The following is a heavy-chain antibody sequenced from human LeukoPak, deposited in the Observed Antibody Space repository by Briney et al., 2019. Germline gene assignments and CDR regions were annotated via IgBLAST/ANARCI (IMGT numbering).Heavy chain of an antibody. Sequence: SETLSLTCAVYGGSFSGYYWSWIRQPPGKGLEWIGEINHSGSTNYNPSLKSRVTISVDTSKNQFSLKLSSVTAADTAVYYCARHDFWSGYFDYWGQGTLVTVSS. CDR2: INHSGST. J-gene: IGHJ4*02. D-gene: IGHD3-3*01. CDR3: ARHDFWSGYFDY. CDR1: GGSFSGYY. V-gene: IGHV4-34*01.